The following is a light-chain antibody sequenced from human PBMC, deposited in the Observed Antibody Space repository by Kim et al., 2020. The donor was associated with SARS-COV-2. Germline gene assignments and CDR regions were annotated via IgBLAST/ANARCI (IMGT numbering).Light chain of an antibody. Sequence: GESITISCTGTRSDVGSNYYVSWYQQRPGTAPKVIIYDDNKRPSGVSDRFSGSKSGNTASLTVSGLQAEDETDYYCCSYAGSGTWVFGGGTQLTVL. CDR2: DDN. CDR3: CSYAGSGTWV. J-gene: IGLJ3*02. CDR1: RSDVGSNYY. V-gene: IGLV2-23*01.